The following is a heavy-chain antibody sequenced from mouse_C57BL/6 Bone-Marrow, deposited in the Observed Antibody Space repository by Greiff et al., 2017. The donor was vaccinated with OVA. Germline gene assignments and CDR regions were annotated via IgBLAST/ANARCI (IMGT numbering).Heavy chain of an antibody. V-gene: IGHV1-63*01. Sequence: VQLQQSGAELVRPGTSVKMSCKASGYTFTNYWIGWAKQRPGHGLEWIGDIYPGGGYTNYNEKFKGKATLTADKSSSTAYMQFSSLTSEDSAVYYCARWWGYDGACFAYWGQGTLVTVSA. CDR2: IYPGGGYT. D-gene: IGHD2-2*01. CDR1: GYTFTNYW. CDR3: ARWWGYDGACFAY. J-gene: IGHJ3*01.